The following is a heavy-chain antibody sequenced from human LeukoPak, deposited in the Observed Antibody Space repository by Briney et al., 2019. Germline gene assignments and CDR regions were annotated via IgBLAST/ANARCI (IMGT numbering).Heavy chain of an antibody. V-gene: IGHV4-30-4*01. D-gene: IGHD1-26*01. J-gene: IGHJ5*02. CDR1: GGSISSGDYY. CDR2: IYYSGST. Sequence: SQTLFLTCTVSGGSISSGDYYWSWIRQPPGKGLEWIGYIYYSGSTHYSPSLRSRVTMSVDTSKNQFSLKLSSVTAADTAVYYCARGSGGATYNWFDPWGQGTLVTVSS. CDR3: ARGSGGATYNWFDP.